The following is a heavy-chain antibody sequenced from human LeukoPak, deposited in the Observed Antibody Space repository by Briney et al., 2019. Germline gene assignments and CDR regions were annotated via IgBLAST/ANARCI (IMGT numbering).Heavy chain of an antibody. CDR1: GGSISSSNW. J-gene: IGHJ4*02. D-gene: IGHD3-22*01. Sequence: SGTLSLTCAVSGGSISSSNWWSWVRQPPGKGLEWIGEIYHSGSTNYNPSLKSRVTISVDKSKNQFSLKLSSVTAADTAVYYCARGGAGYYYDSSGCDCWGQGTLVTVSS. CDR3: ARGGAGYYYDSSGCDC. CDR2: IYHSGST. V-gene: IGHV4-4*02.